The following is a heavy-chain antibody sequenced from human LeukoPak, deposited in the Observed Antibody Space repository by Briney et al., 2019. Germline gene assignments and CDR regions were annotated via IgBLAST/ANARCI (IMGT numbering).Heavy chain of an antibody. CDR3: VRVWPHSRYYFDY. D-gene: IGHD3-16*01. J-gene: IGHJ4*02. V-gene: IGHV3-21*01. Sequence: GGSLRLSCAASGFTFSSYSMNWVRQAPGKGLEWVSSISSSSSYIYYADSVKGRFTISRDNAKNSLYLQMNSLRAEDTAVYYCVRVWPHSRYYFDYWGQGTLVTVSS. CDR2: ISSSSSYI. CDR1: GFTFSSYS.